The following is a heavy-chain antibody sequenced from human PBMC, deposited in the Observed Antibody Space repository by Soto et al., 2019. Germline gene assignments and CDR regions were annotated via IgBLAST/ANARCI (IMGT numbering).Heavy chain of an antibody. J-gene: IGHJ4*02. V-gene: IGHV1-24*01. CDR2: FDPEDGET. CDR1: GYTLTELS. Sequence: SVKVSCKVSGYTLTELSMHWVRQAPGKGLEWMGGFDPEDGETIYAQKFQGRVTMTEDTSTDTAYMELSSLRSEDTAVYYCATLLGYCSSTSCPFDYWGQGTLVTVSS. D-gene: IGHD2-2*01. CDR3: ATLLGYCSSTSCPFDY.